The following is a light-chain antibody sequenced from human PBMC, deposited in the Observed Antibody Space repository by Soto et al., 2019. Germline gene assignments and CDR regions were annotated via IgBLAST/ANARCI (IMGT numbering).Light chain of an antibody. V-gene: IGLV8-61*01. CDR3: VLYVGSGIVV. Sequence: QTVVTQEPSLSVSPGRTVTLTCGLSSGSVSTSDYPSWYQQTTGQAPRTLIYNTNTRSSGVPDRFSGSILGNKAALTITGAQADDESDYYCVLYVGSGIVVFGVGTKLTVL. J-gene: IGLJ2*01. CDR1: SGSVSTSDY. CDR2: NTN.